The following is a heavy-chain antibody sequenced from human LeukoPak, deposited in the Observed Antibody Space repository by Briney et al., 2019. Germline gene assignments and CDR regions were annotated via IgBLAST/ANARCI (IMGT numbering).Heavy chain of an antibody. V-gene: IGHV1-2*02. Sequence: ASVKVSCKASRYTFTGYYMHWVRQAPGQGLEWMGWINPNSGGTNYAQKFQGRVTMTRDTSISTAYMELSRLRSDDTAVYYCARGPHSSGWYLDYWGQGTLVTVSS. CDR1: RYTFTGYY. J-gene: IGHJ4*02. CDR3: ARGPHSSGWYLDY. CDR2: INPNSGGT. D-gene: IGHD6-19*01.